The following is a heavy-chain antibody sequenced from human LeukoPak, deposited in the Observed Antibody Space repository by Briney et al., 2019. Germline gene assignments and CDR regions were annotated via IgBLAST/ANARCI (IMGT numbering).Heavy chain of an antibody. D-gene: IGHD6-13*01. V-gene: IGHV6-1*01. CDR3: ARTRIAAAGNLPDY. Sequence: QTLPLTSAISWDSVSRNSAAWTWIAQSPSRGLEWLGRTYYRSKWYNDYAVSVKSRITINPDTSKNQFSLQLNSVTPEDTAVYYCARTRIAAAGNLPDYWGQGTLVTVSS. CDR2: TYYRSKWYN. J-gene: IGHJ4*02. CDR1: WDSVSRNSAA.